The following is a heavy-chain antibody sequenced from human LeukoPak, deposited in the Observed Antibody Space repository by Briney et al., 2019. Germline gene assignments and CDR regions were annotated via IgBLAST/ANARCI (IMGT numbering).Heavy chain of an antibody. CDR1: GFTFGDHA. D-gene: IGHD1-1*01. J-gene: IGHJ6*02. CDR2: IRSKAYRGTT. CDR3: PRGPKQLWIQNGMGV. Sequence: GGSLRLSCRGSGFTFGDHAMSWVRQAPGKGLEWVGFIRSKAYRGTTEYAPSVKGRFTISRDDSISIAYLQMNSLITEDTAFYFCPRGPKQLWIQNGMGVGGQGTTVTVSS. V-gene: IGHV3-49*04.